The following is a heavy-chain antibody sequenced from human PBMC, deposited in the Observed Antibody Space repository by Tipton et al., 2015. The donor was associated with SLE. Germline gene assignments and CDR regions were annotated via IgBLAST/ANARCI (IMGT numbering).Heavy chain of an antibody. CDR1: GFTFSSYG. J-gene: IGHJ4*02. V-gene: IGHV3-30*02. CDR3: AKDSDYDFWSAYSGY. Sequence: SLRLSCAASGFTFSSYGMHWVRQAPGKGLEWVAFIRYDGSNKYYADSVKGRLTISRDNSKNTLYLQMNSLRAEDTAVYYCAKDSDYDFWSAYSGYWGQGTLVTVSS. CDR2: IRYDGSNK. D-gene: IGHD3-3*01.